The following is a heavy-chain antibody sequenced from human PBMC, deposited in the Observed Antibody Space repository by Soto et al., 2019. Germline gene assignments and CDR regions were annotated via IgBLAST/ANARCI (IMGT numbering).Heavy chain of an antibody. CDR1: GDSVSSNSAA. J-gene: IGHJ6*02. V-gene: IGHV6-1*01. CDR2: TYYRSKWYN. Sequence: PSQTLSLTCAISGDSVSSNSAAWNWIRQSPSRGLEWLGRTYYRSKWYNDYAVSVKSRITINPDTSKNQFSLQLNSVTPEDTAVYYCAREARRAAAPNYYYYGMDVWGQGTTVTVSS. CDR3: AREARRAAAPNYYYYGMDV. D-gene: IGHD6-13*01.